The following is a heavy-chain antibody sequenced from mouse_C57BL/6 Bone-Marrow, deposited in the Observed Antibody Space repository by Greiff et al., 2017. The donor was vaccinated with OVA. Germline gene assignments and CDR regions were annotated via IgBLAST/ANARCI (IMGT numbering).Heavy chain of an antibody. CDR2: ISYDGSN. CDR1: GYSITSGYY. CDR3: AREGPWDLYFDY. D-gene: IGHD4-1*01. J-gene: IGHJ2*01. Sequence: ESGPGLVKPSQSLSLTCSVTGYSITSGYYWNWIRQFPGNKLEWMGYISYDGSNNYNPSLKNRISITRDTSKNQFFLKLNSVTTEDTATYYCAREGPWDLYFDYWGQGTTLTVSS. V-gene: IGHV3-6*01.